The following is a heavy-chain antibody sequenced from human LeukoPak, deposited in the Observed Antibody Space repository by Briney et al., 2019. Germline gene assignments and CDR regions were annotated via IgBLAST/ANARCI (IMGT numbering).Heavy chain of an antibody. J-gene: IGHJ4*02. CDR2: IYPGDSDT. V-gene: IGHV5-51*01. CDR3: ARRVFARDSSVSFHFDY. Sequence: GESLKISCKGSGYSFTSYWIGWVRQMPGKGLEWMGIIYPGDSDTRYSPSLQGQVTISADKSISTAYLQWSSLKASDTAMYYCARRVFARDSSVSFHFDYWGQGTLVTVSS. D-gene: IGHD4-17*01. CDR1: GYSFTSYW.